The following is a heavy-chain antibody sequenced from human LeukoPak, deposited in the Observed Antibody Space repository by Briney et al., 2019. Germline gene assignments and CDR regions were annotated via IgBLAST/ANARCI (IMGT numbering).Heavy chain of an antibody. CDR3: YSYYYDSSGYREYYFDY. CDR1: GYTFTGYY. CDR2: INPNSGGT. Sequence: ASVKVSCKASGYTFTGYYMHWVRQAPGQGLEWMGWINPNSGGTNYAQKFQGRVAMTRDTSISTAYMELSRLRSDDTAVYYCYSYYYDSSGYREYYFDYWGQGTLVTVSS. D-gene: IGHD3-22*01. V-gene: IGHV1-2*02. J-gene: IGHJ4*02.